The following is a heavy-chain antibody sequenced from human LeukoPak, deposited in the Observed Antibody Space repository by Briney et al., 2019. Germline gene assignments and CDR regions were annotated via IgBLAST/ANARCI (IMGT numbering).Heavy chain of an antibody. J-gene: IGHJ5*02. CDR2: INPNSGGT. V-gene: IGHV1-2*04. CDR3: ARGRSSGWWINWFDP. Sequence: ASVKVSCKASGYTFTGYYMHWVRQAPGHGLEWMGWINPNSGGTNYAQKFQGWVTMTRDTSISTAYMELSRLRSDDTAVYYCARGRSSGWWINWFDPWGQGTLVSVSS. D-gene: IGHD6-19*01. CDR1: GYTFTGYY.